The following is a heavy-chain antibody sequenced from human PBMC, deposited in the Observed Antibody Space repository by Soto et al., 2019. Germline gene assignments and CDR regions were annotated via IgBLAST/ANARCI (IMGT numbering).Heavy chain of an antibody. CDR2: ISWNSGSI. CDR3: AKDISGGAMAGKPYYYYYGMDV. V-gene: IGHV3-9*01. Sequence: EVQLVESGGGLVQPGRSLRLSCAASGFTFDDYAMHWVRQAPGKGLEWVSGISWNSGSIGYADSVKGRFTISRDNAKNSLYLQMNSLRAEDTALYYCAKDISGGAMAGKPYYYYYGMDVWGQGTTVTVSS. CDR1: GFTFDDYA. J-gene: IGHJ6*02. D-gene: IGHD6-19*01.